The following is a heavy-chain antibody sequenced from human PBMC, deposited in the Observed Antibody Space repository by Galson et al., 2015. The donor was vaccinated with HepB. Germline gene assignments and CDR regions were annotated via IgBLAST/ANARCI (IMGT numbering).Heavy chain of an antibody. V-gene: IGHV3-23*01. Sequence: SLRLSCAASGFTFSSYAMSWVRQAPGKGLEWVSAISGSGGSTYYADSVKGRFTISRDNSKNTLYLQMNSLRAEDTAVYYCAKDGAEYCSSTSCYRPQNYYYYMDVWGKGTTVTVSS. J-gene: IGHJ6*03. CDR1: GFTFSSYA. D-gene: IGHD2-2*02. CDR3: AKDGAEYCSSTSCYRPQNYYYYMDV. CDR2: ISGSGGST.